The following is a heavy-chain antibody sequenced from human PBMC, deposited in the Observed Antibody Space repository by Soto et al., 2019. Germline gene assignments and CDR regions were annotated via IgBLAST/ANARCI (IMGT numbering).Heavy chain of an antibody. CDR1: GYPFPSFE. J-gene: IGHJ4*02. CDR3: ARESNHYQDFFQN. CDR2: ISNAGSGNT. Sequence: ASEKVSWKTSGYPFPSFEVHWIRQAPGQRPEWMGGISNAGSGNTKYSQKFQDRLTITGDKRATTVYMALSSLTSEDTATYYCARESNHYQDFFQNWGQGTQVTVSS. V-gene: IGHV1-3*01. D-gene: IGHD2-2*01.